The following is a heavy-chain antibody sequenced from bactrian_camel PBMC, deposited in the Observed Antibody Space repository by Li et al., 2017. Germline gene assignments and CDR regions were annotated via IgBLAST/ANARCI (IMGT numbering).Heavy chain of an antibody. CDR1: GFTFSNFR. Sequence: VQLVESGGGLVQPGGSLRLSCAVSGFTFSNFRMHWVRQAPGKGLEWVSAINKDGGSTYYADSVKGRFTIARDNAQNTVYLQMNSLKPEDTAVYYCAADRSPSSAITSMCFAYWGQGTQVTVS. V-gene: IGHV3S40*01. CDR2: INKDGGST. CDR3: AADRSPSSAITSMCFAY. D-gene: IGHD4*01. J-gene: IGHJ6*01.